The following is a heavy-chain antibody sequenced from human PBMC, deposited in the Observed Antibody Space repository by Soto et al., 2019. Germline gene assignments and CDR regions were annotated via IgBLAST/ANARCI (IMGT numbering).Heavy chain of an antibody. J-gene: IGHJ4*02. V-gene: IGHV1-2*02. CDR2: SNPNSGGT. CDR1: GYTFTGYY. D-gene: IGHD1-26*01. CDR3: ATLAATTDPFDY. Sequence: ASVKVSCKASGYTFTGYYMHWVRQAPGQGLERMGWSNPNSGGTNYAQKFQGRVTMTRDTSISTAYMELSRLRADDTAVYYSATLAATTDPFDYWGQGTLVTASS.